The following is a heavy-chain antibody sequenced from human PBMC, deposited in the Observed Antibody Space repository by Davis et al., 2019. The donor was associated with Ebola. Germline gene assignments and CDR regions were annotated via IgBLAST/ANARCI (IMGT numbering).Heavy chain of an antibody. CDR3: ARDPGVGRVLWSAAFDI. CDR2: ISAYNGNT. V-gene: IGHV1-18*01. J-gene: IGHJ3*02. Sequence: ASVKVSCKASGYTFISYGISWVRQAPGQGLEWMGWISAYNGNTNYAQKLQGRVTMTTDTSTSTAYMELRSLRSDDTAVYYCARDPGVGRVLWSAAFDIWGQGTMVTVSS. D-gene: IGHD2-21*01. CDR1: GYTFISYG.